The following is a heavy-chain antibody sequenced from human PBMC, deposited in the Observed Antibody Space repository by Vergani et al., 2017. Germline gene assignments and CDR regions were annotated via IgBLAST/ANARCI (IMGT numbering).Heavy chain of an antibody. CDR1: GFTFSSYG. CDR3: ARDAYNWNYAADAFDI. CDR2: IWYDGSNK. V-gene: IGHV3-33*01. Sequence: QVQLVESGGGVVQPGRSLRLSCAASGFTFSSYGMHWVRQAPGKGLEWVAVIWYDGSNKYYADSVKGRFTISRDNSKNTLYLQMNSLRAEDKAVYYCARDAYNWNYAADAFDIWGQGTMVTVSS. D-gene: IGHD1-7*01. J-gene: IGHJ3*02.